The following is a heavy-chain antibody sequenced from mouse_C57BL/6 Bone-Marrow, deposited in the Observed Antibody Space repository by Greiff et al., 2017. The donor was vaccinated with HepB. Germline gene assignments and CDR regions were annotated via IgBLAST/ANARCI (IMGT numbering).Heavy chain of an antibody. CDR2: IDPSDSYT. D-gene: IGHD2-4*01. J-gene: IGHJ3*01. V-gene: IGHV1-69*01. CDR1: GYTFTSYW. Sequence: QVQLQQPGAELVMPGASVKLSCKASGYTFTSYWMHWVKQRPGQGLEWIGEIDPSDSYTNYNQKFKGKSTLTVDKSSSKAYMQLSSLTSEDSAVYYCARSAITRFAYWGQGTLVTVSA. CDR3: ARSAITRFAY.